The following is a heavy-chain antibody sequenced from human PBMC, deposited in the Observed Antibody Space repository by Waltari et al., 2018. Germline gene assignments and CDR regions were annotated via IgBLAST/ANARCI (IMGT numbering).Heavy chain of an antibody. D-gene: IGHD6-25*01. CDR3: ARTTRSSGGAFDI. CDR1: GFTFSSYA. J-gene: IGHJ3*02. Sequence: QVQLVESGGGVVQPGRSLRLSCAASGFTFSSYAMHWFRQAPGKGLEWVAVISYDGSNKYYADSVKGRFTISRDNSKNTLYLQMNSLRAEDTAVYYCARTTRSSGGAFDIWGQGTMVTVSS. V-gene: IGHV3-30*04. CDR2: ISYDGSNK.